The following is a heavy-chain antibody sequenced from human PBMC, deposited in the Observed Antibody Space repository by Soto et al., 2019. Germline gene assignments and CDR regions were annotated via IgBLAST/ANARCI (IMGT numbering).Heavy chain of an antibody. CDR2: ISGSGGRT. CDR3: AKVVGYSGYRDAFDI. Sequence: EVQLLESGGGLVQPGGSLRLSCAASGFTFSSYAMAWVRQAPGKGLKWVSVISGSGGRTYSADSVKGRFTISRDDSKNTVYLQMNSLRAEDTAVYNCAKVVGYSGYRDAFDIWGQGTMVTVSS. D-gene: IGHD5-12*01. CDR1: GFTFSSYA. V-gene: IGHV3-23*01. J-gene: IGHJ3*02.